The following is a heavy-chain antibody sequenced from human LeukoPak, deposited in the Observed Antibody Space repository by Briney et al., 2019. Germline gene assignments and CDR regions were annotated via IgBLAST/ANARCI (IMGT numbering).Heavy chain of an antibody. CDR2: INHSGST. CDR3: SSSWYDPSYYYYGMDV. CDR1: GGSFSGYY. V-gene: IGHV4-34*01. J-gene: IGHJ6*02. Sequence: SETLSLTCAVYGGSFSGYYWSWIRQPPGKGLEWIGEINHSGSTNYNPSLKSRVIISVDTSKNQFSLKLSSVTAADTAVYYCSSSWYDPSYYYYGMDVWGQGTTVTVSS. D-gene: IGHD6-13*01.